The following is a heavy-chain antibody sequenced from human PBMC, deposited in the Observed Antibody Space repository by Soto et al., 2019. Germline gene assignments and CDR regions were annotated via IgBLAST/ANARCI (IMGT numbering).Heavy chain of an antibody. V-gene: IGHV1-18*01. J-gene: IGHJ4*02. CDR1: GYTFTSYG. D-gene: IGHD3-10*01. Sequence: ASVKVSCKASGYTFTSYGISWVRQAPGQGLEWMGWISAYNGNTNYAQKLQGRVTMTTDTSTSTAYMGLRSLRSDDTAVYYCARDWFGELNYDYWGQGTLVTVSS. CDR3: ARDWFGELNYDY. CDR2: ISAYNGNT.